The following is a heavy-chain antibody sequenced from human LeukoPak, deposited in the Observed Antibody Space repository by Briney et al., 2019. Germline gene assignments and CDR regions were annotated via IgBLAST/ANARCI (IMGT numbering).Heavy chain of an antibody. CDR1: GFTFSNYA. V-gene: IGHV3-30*04. Sequence: GRSLRLSCAASGFTFSNYAMHWVRQAPGKGLEWVALISYDGNNKYYADSVKGRFTISRDNSKNTLYLQMNSLRAEDTAVYYCARVNAGSYLDYWGQGTLVTVSS. CDR2: ISYDGNNK. CDR3: ARVNAGSYLDY. J-gene: IGHJ4*02.